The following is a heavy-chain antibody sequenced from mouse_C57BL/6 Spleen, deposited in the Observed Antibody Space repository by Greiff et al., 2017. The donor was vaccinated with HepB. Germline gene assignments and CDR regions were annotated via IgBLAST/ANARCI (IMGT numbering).Heavy chain of an antibody. D-gene: IGHD1-1*01. CDR3: ARWFITTVVATGDY. Sequence: QVQLKQPGAELVKPGASVKLSCKASGYTFTSYWMHWVKQRPGQGLEWIGMIHPNSGSTNYNEKFKSKATLTVDKSSSTAYMQLSSRTSEDSAVYYCARWFITTVVATGDYWGQGTTLTVSS. J-gene: IGHJ2*01. V-gene: IGHV1-64*01. CDR2: IHPNSGST. CDR1: GYTFTSYW.